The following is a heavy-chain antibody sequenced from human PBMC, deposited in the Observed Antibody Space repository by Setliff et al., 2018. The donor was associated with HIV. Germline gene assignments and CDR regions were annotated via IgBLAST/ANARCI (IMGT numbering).Heavy chain of an antibody. D-gene: IGHD6-13*01. CDR3: VGSTIAAAVYYYYYMDV. Sequence: SETLSLTCTVSGDSMSSSSYYWGWIRQPPGKGLEWIGSIYYSGSTYANPSLKSRVTISVDTSKNQFSLNLSSVTAADTAVYYCVGSTIAAAVYYYYYMDVWGKGTTVTVS. CDR1: GDSMSSSSYY. J-gene: IGHJ6*03. V-gene: IGHV4-39*01. CDR2: IYYSGST.